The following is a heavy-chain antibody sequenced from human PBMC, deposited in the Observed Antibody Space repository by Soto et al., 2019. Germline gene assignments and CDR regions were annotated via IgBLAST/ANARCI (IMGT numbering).Heavy chain of an antibody. J-gene: IGHJ6*02. CDR1: GGSISSGGYS. CDR3: AREVVSYGEPYYYYAMDV. Sequence: SETLSLTCAVSGGSISSGGYSWSWIRQPPGKGLEWIGYIYHSGSTYYNPSLKSRVTISVDRSKNQFSLKLSSVTAADTAVYYCAREVVSYGEPYYYYAMDVWGQGTSVTLSS. CDR2: IYHSGST. V-gene: IGHV4-30-2*01. D-gene: IGHD4-17*01.